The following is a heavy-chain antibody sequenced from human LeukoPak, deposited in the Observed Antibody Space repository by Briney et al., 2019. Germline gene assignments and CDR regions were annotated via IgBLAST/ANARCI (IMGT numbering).Heavy chain of an antibody. CDR1: GGSLSSGSYY. V-gene: IGHV4-61*02. J-gene: IGHJ5*02. Sequence: SQTLSLTCTVSGGSLSSGSYYWSWIRQPAGKGLEWIGRIYTSGSTNYNPSLKSRVTISVDTSKNQFSLKLSSVTAADTAVYYCARGGPYMVALGTWGQGTLVTVSS. CDR2: IYTSGST. CDR3: ARGGPYMVALGT. D-gene: IGHD5-12*01.